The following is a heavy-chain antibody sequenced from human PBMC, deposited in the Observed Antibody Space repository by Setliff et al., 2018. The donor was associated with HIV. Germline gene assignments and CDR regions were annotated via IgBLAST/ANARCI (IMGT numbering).Heavy chain of an antibody. CDR2: INAGNGNT. J-gene: IGHJ6*02. Sequence: ASVKVSCKASGYTFTSYAMHWVRQAPGQRLEWMGWINAGNGNTKYSQKFQGRVTITRDTSASTAYMELSSLRSEDTAVYYCASIDCGGECYSYYYYGMDVWGQGTTVTVSS. CDR1: GYTFTSYA. CDR3: ASIDCGGECYSYYYYGMDV. D-gene: IGHD2-21*01. V-gene: IGHV1-3*01.